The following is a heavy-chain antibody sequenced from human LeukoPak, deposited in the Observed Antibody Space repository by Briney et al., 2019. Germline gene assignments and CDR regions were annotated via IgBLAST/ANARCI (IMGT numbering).Heavy chain of an antibody. J-gene: IGHJ3*02. CDR1: GGTFSSYA. CDR3: ASEETTPDAFDI. Sequence: SVKVSCKASGGTFSSYAISWVRQAPGQGLEWMGGIIPIFGTANYAQKFQGRVTITADESTSTAYMELSSLRSEDTAVYYCASEETTPDAFDIWGQGTMVTVSS. CDR2: IIPIFGTA. V-gene: IGHV1-69*13. D-gene: IGHD4-11*01.